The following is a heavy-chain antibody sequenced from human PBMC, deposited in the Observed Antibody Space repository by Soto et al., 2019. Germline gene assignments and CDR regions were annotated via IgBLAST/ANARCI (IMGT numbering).Heavy chain of an antibody. D-gene: IGHD3-22*01. J-gene: IGHJ4*02. Sequence: ASVKVSGKASGYTFTSYDINWVRQATGQGLEWMGWMNPNSGNTGYAQKFQGRVTMTRNTSISTAYMELSSLRSEDTAVYYCARGLRRITMIVVVMYYFDYWGQGTLVTVSS. CDR1: GYTFTSYD. CDR3: ARGLRRITMIVVVMYYFDY. V-gene: IGHV1-8*01. CDR2: MNPNSGNT.